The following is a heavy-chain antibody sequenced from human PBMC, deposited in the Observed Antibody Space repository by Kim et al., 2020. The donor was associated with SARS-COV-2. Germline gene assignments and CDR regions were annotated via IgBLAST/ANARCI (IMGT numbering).Heavy chain of an antibody. D-gene: IGHD3-16*01. CDR3: IKELRADTSAIDY. V-gene: IGHV3-23*01. J-gene: IGHJ4*02. Sequence: YFADSVRGRFTNYRDNSKNSRSLEMNSLRGEDRAVYYCIKELRADTSAIDYWGQGTLVTVSS.